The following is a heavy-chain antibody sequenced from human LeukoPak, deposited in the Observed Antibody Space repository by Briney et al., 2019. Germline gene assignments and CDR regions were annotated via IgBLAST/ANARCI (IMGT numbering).Heavy chain of an antibody. J-gene: IGHJ4*02. CDR2: IYYSGST. CDR3: ASSFDDSSGYYSRFFDY. Sequence: PSQTLSLTCTVSGGSISSGGYYWSWIRQHPGKGLEGIGYIYYSGSTYYNPSLKSRVTISVDTSKNQFSLKLSSVTAADTAVYYCASSFDDSSGYYSRFFDYWGQGTLVTVSS. V-gene: IGHV4-31*03. D-gene: IGHD3-22*01. CDR1: GGSISSGGYY.